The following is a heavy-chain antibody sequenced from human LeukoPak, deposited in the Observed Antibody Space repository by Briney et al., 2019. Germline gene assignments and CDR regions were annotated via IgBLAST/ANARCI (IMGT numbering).Heavy chain of an antibody. J-gene: IGHJ5*02. CDR1: GFSLSTSGMC. D-gene: IGHD6-13*01. CDR3: ALSPDIAAAGIMSWFDP. Sequence: SGPALVKPTQTLTLTCTFSGFSLSTSGMCVSWIRQPPGKALEWLARIDWDDDKYYSTSLKSRLTITKDTSKDQVVLTMTNMDPVDTATYYCALSPDIAAAGIMSWFDPWGQGTLVTVSS. V-gene: IGHV2-70*11. CDR2: IDWDDDK.